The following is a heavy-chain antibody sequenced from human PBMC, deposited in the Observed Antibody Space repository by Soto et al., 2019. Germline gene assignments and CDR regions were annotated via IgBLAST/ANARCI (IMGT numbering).Heavy chain of an antibody. Sequence: GGSLRLSCAASGFSFSSYAMSWVRQAPGKGLEWVSGISGRGGSIHYAGSVKGRLSISRDNSKNTLFLQMSSLRAEDTAVYFCAKGSSYNDFWSGPGDFDYWGQGTLVTVSS. CDR2: ISGRGGSI. CDR1: GFSFSSYA. V-gene: IGHV3-23*01. J-gene: IGHJ4*02. D-gene: IGHD3-3*01. CDR3: AKGSSYNDFWSGPGDFDY.